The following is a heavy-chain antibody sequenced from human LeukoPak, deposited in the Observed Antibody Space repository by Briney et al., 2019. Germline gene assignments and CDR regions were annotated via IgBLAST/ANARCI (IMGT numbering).Heavy chain of an antibody. CDR3: AKDIGEEVVTGAGS. D-gene: IGHD4-23*01. J-gene: IGHJ5*02. CDR2: ISHDGSNK. Sequence: GGSLRLSCAASGFSFSSYGMHWVRQAPGKGLEWVAVISHDGSNKYRADSVKGRFTISRDNSQNTLHLQMNSLRPEDTAVYYCAKDIGEEVVTGAGSWGQGTLVTVSS. CDR1: GFSFSSYG. V-gene: IGHV3-30*18.